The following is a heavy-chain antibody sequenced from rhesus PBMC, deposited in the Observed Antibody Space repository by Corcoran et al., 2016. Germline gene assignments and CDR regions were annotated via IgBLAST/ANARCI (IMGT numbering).Heavy chain of an antibody. Sequence: EVQLVESGGGLVQPGGSLRLSCAASGFTFSKYWMSWVRQAPGKGLDWVGRIKNKADGGTAAYAESVKGRFTISRDDSKNTLYLQMNSLKTEDTAVYYCTRGGGTAGTVYWGQGVLVTVSS. V-gene: IGHV3-16*02. D-gene: IGHD5-24*01. CDR1: GFTFSKYW. CDR2: IKNKADGGTA. CDR3: TRGGGTAGTVY. J-gene: IGHJ4*01.